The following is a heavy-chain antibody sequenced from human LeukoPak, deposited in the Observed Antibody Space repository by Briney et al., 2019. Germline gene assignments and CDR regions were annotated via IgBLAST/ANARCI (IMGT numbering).Heavy chain of an antibody. D-gene: IGHD4-11*01. CDR3: ARGSMTTVTGEYYYYGMDV. CDR2: IIPIFGTA. J-gene: IGHJ6*02. CDR1: GGTFSSYA. Sequence: ASVKVSCKASGGTFSSYAISWVRQAPGQGLEWMGGIIPIFGTANYAQKFQGRVTITADEPTSTAYMELSSLRSEDTAVYYCARGSMTTVTGEYYYYGMDVWGQGTTVTVSS. V-gene: IGHV1-69*13.